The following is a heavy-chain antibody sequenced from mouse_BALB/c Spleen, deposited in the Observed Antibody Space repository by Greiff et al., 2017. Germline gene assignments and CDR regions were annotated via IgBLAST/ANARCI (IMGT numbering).Heavy chain of an antibody. D-gene: IGHD1-1*01. Sequence: QLQQPGAELVKPGASVKISCKASGYSFTGYNMNWVKQSNGKSLEWIGNIDPYYGGTSYNQKFKGKATLTVDKSSSTAYMQLSSLTSEDTAVYYCARGYGSSYVGFAYWGQGTLVTVSA. CDR2: IDPYYGGT. CDR3: ARGYGSSYVGFAY. CDR1: GYSFTGYN. J-gene: IGHJ3*01. V-gene: IGHV1-39*01.